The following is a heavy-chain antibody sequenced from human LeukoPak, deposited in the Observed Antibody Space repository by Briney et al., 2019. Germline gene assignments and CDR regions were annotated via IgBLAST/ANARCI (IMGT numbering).Heavy chain of an antibody. CDR3: ARDRDYGDVYYFDY. Sequence: GGSLRLSCAASGFTVSSNYMSWVRQAPGKGLEWVSVIYSGGSTYYADSVKGRFTISRDNSKNTLYLQMNSLRAEDTAVYYCARDRDYGDVYYFDYWGQGTLVTVSS. V-gene: IGHV3-66*02. J-gene: IGHJ4*02. CDR2: IYSGGST. D-gene: IGHD4-17*01. CDR1: GFTVSSNY.